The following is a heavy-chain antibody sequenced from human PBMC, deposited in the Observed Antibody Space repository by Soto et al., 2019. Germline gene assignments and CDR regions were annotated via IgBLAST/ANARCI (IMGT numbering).Heavy chain of an antibody. CDR2: TYYRSKWYN. J-gene: IGHJ6*03. CDR3: ARAHPVFRFLEWFSYMDV. D-gene: IGHD3-3*01. Sequence: SHTLSVTCTISCGDSANNTAAADSIRQSPSRGLEWLGRTYYRSKWYNDYAVSVKSRITINPDTSKNQFSLQLNSVTPEDTAVYYCARAHPVFRFLEWFSYMDVWGKGTTVTVSS. V-gene: IGHV6-1*01. CDR1: CGDSANNTAA.